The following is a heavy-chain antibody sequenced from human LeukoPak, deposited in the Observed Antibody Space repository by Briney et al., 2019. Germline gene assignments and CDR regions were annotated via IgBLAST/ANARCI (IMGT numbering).Heavy chain of an antibody. J-gene: IGHJ4*02. CDR2: ISGDNGDT. D-gene: IGHD3-16*01. Sequence: ASVKVSCKAYGYTFRTYGISWVRQAPGQGPEWMGWISGDNGDTKYAQKFQGRVTMTTDTSTSTAYMEVRSLRSDDTAVYYCAKGQWSWGIDYWGQGTLVTVSS. CDR3: AKGQWSWGIDY. V-gene: IGHV1-18*04. CDR1: GYTFRTYG.